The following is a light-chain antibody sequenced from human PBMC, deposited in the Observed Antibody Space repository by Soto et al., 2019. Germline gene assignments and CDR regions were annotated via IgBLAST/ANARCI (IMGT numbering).Light chain of an antibody. J-gene: IGLJ3*02. Sequence: QSVVTQPPSASGTPGQRVTISCTGSSSNIGTNNVYWYQQVPGTAPKLLIYSNNQRPSGVPDRCSGSKSGTSASPAISGLLSDDEAYYFCATCDDSLGGPVFGGGTKLTVL. CDR1: SSNIGTNN. V-gene: IGLV1-47*02. CDR2: SNN. CDR3: ATCDDSLGGPV.